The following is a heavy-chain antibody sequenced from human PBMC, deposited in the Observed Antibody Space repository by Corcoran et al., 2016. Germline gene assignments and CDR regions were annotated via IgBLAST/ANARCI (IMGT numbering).Heavy chain of an antibody. CDR1: GYSFTSYW. J-gene: IGHJ5*02. CDR3: ARSASPYYAILTGYYPYNWGDP. CDR2: IYPGDSDT. Sequence: EVQLVQSGAEVKKPGESLKISCKGSGYSFTSYWIGWVRQMPGKGLEWMGIIYPGDSDTRYSPSFQGQVTISADKSISPAYLQWSSLKASDTAMYYCARSASPYYAILTGYYPYNWGDPWGQGTLVTVSS. D-gene: IGHD3-9*01. V-gene: IGHV5-51*01.